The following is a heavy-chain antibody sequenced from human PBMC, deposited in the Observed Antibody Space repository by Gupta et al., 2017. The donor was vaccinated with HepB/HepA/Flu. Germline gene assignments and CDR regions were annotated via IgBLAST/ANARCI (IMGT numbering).Heavy chain of an antibody. D-gene: IGHD2-2*01. CDR1: GYTLTELS. J-gene: IGHJ1*01. V-gene: IGHV1-24*01. CDR3: ATYRIVVVPAAMYFQH. CDR2: FDPEDGET. Sequence: QVQLVQSGAEVKKPGASVKVSCKVSGYTLTELSMHWVRQAPGKGLEWMGGFDPEDGETIYAQKFQGRVTMTEDTSTDTAYMELSSLRSEDTAVYYCATYRIVVVPAAMYFQHWGQGTLVTVSS.